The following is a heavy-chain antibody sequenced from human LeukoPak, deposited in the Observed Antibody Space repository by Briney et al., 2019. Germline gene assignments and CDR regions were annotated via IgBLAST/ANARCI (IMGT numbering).Heavy chain of an antibody. V-gene: IGHV1-24*01. D-gene: IGHD5-18*01. CDR3: ATDRRGAVSGYSYGSFDY. CDR2: FDPEDGET. CDR1: GYTLTELS. Sequence: GASVKVSCKVSGYTLTELSMHWVRQAPGKGLEWMGGFDPEDGETIYAQKFQGRVTMTEDTSTDTAYMELSSLRSEDAAVYYCATDRRGAVSGYSYGSFDYWGQGTLVTVSS. J-gene: IGHJ4*02.